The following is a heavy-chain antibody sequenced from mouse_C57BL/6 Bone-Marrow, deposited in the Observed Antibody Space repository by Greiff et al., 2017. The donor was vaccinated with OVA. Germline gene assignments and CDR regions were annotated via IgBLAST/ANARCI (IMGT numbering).Heavy chain of an antibody. J-gene: IGHJ4*01. CDR2: IYPRSGNT. CDR3: ARSTVVATGRAMDY. D-gene: IGHD1-1*01. Sequence: QVQLLQSGAELARPGASVKLSCKASGYTFTSYGISWVKQRTGQGLEWIGEIYPRSGNTNYNEKFKGKATLTADKSSSTAYMELRRLTSEASAVYGGARSTVVATGRAMDYWGQGTSVTVSS. V-gene: IGHV1-81*01. CDR1: GYTFTSYG.